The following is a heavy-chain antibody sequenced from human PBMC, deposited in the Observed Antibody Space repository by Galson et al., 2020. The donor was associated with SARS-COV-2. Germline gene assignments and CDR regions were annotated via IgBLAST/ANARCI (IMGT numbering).Heavy chain of an antibody. Sequence: GGSLRLSCAASGFTFSSYDMHWVRQATGKGLEWVSAIGTAGDTYYPGSVKGRFTISRENAKNSLYLQMNSLRAGDTAVYYCARGRVSVVVPAATAYYYYYMDVWGKGTTVTVSS. D-gene: IGHD2-2*01. CDR1: GFTFSSYD. J-gene: IGHJ6*03. V-gene: IGHV3-13*01. CDR3: ARGRVSVVVPAATAYYYYYMDV. CDR2: IGTAGDT.